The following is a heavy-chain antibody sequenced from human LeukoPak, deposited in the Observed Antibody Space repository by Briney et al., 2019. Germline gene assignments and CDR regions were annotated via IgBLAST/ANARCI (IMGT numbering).Heavy chain of an antibody. CDR2: ISSSGSTI. CDR3: ARVLRSSLFDY. J-gene: IGHJ4*02. V-gene: IGHV3-11*01. D-gene: IGHD6-13*01. Sequence: GGSLRLSCAASGFTFSDYNMSWIRQAPGKGLEWVSSISSSGSTIYYADSVKGRFTISRDNAKNSLYLQMNSLRAEDTAVYYCARVLRSSLFDYWGQGTLVTVSS. CDR1: GFTFSDYN.